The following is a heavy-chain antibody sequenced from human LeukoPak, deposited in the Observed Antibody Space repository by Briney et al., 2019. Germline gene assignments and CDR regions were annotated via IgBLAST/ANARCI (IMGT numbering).Heavy chain of an antibody. CDR2: TYQWSKWFN. V-gene: IGHV6-1*01. D-gene: IGHD3-16*01. CDR3: ARDLHGSRGEFDY. CDR1: GDRLTSRI. Sequence: SQTLSLTCSISGDRLTSRIWNWITQSPSRGLECLGRTYQWSKWFNDYAVSVESRMTINADTSRIQFSLQLNSVTPEDTAVYYCARDLHGSRGEFDYWGQGTLVTVSS. J-gene: IGHJ4*02.